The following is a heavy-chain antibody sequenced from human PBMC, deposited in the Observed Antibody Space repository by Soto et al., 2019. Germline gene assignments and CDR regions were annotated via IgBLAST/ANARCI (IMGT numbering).Heavy chain of an antibody. J-gene: IGHJ4*02. CDR2: IYYSGST. D-gene: IGHD2-15*01. Sequence: SETLSLTCTVSGGSISSYYWSWIRQPPGKGLEWIGYIYYSGSTNYNPSLKSRVTISVDTSKNQFSLKLSSVTAADTAVYYCARDGYCSGGSCYRGTFDYWGQGTLVTVSS. CDR1: GGSISSYY. CDR3: ARDGYCSGGSCYRGTFDY. V-gene: IGHV4-59*01.